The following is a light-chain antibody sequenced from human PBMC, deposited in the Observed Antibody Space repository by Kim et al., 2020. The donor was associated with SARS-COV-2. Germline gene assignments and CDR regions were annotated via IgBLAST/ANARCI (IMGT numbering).Light chain of an antibody. CDR2: TAS. Sequence: DIQVTQSPSSLPASVGDRVTITCRASQSINSNLNWYQHKSGKAPKLLIYTASNLQTGVPSRFSGSGSGTDFTLTINSLQPEDFATYYCQQSYITPLTFGQGTRLEIK. V-gene: IGKV1-39*01. CDR3: QQSYITPLT. J-gene: IGKJ5*01. CDR1: QSINSN.